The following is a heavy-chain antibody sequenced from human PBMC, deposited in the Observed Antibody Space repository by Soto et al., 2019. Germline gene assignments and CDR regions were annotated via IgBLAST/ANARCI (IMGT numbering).Heavy chain of an antibody. CDR1: GGSISSGDYY. Sequence: SETLSLTCTVSGGSISSGDYYWSWIRQPPGKGLEWIGYIYYSGSTYYNPSLKSRVTISVDTSKNQFSLKLSSVTAADTAVYYCAKVVGSGSFFYFDYWGQGTLVTVSS. CDR3: AKVVGSGSFFYFDY. V-gene: IGHV4-30-4*01. J-gene: IGHJ4*02. D-gene: IGHD1-26*01. CDR2: IYYSGST.